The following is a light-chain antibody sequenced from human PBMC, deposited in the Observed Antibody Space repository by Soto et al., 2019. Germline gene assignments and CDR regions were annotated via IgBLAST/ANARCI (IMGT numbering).Light chain of an antibody. V-gene: IGKV3-20*01. CDR1: QRVTSTY. J-gene: IGKJ2*01. Sequence: EIVLTQSPGTLSLSPGESATLSCRASQRVTSTYLAWFQHKPGQHPRLLLYGASNRAADIPGRFSGSGSGRDFTLTISRLEPEDFAVYYCQQYDTSPYNFGQGTKLEIK. CDR2: GAS. CDR3: QQYDTSPYN.